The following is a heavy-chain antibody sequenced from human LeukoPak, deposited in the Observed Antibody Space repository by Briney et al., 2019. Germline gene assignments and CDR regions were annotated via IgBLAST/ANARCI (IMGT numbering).Heavy chain of an antibody. Sequence: RGGSLRLSREPSGFIFSNCWVTWVRQAPGKGREWVANIKTDASEKYYADSVKGRFTISRDNAKMSLYLQMNSLRAEDTAVYYCARDLLPAYNWSDPSTAAPFDYWGQGTLVTVSS. CDR3: ARDLLPAYNWSDPSTAAPFDY. CDR2: IKTDASEK. D-gene: IGHD1-1*01. CDR1: GFIFSNCW. V-gene: IGHV3-7*01. J-gene: IGHJ4*02.